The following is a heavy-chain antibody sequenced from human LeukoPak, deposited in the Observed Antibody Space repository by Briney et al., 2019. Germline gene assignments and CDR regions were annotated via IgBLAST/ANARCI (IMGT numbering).Heavy chain of an antibody. CDR3: AKVRVDAYVSPNDY. Sequence: GGSLRLSCAGSGFTVSSNYMSWVRQAPGKGLEWVSVIYTGGNTYYADSVKGRFTISRDNSRNTLYLQMNSLRAEDTALYYCAKVRVDAYVSPNDYWGQGTLVTVSS. V-gene: IGHV3-66*01. D-gene: IGHD3-16*01. J-gene: IGHJ4*02. CDR1: GFTVSSNY. CDR2: IYTGGNT.